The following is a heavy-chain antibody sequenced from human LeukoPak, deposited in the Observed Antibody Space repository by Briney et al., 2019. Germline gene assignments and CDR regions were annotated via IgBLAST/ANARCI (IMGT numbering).Heavy chain of an antibody. CDR3: ARAGYSYGTGYYFDY. D-gene: IGHD5-18*01. Sequence: SETLSLTCTVSGGSISIYYWSWIRLPPGKGLEWIGYIYYTEATYYNPSLKSRVTISLDTSKYQFTLKLSSVTAADAAVYYCARAGYSYGTGYYFDYWGQGALVTVSS. J-gene: IGHJ4*02. V-gene: IGHV4-59*01. CDR1: GGSISIYY. CDR2: IYYTEAT.